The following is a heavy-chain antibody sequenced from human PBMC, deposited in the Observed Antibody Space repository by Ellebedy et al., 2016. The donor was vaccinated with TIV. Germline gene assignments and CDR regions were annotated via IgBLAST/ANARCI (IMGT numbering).Heavy chain of an antibody. V-gene: IGHV3-23*01. Sequence: GESLKISXAASGFTFSSYAMSWVRQAPGKGLEWVSAISGSGGSTYYADSVKGRFTISRDNSKNTLYLQMNSLRAEDTAVYYCANRVVPAYYYGMDVWGQGTTVTVSS. CDR3: ANRVVPAYYYGMDV. J-gene: IGHJ6*02. CDR1: GFTFSSYA. D-gene: IGHD2-2*01. CDR2: ISGSGGST.